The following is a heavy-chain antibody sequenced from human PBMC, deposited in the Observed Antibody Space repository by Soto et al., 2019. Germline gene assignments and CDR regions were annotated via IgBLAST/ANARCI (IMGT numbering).Heavy chain of an antibody. CDR2: VNPDGSTT. J-gene: IGHJ5*02. CDR1: KFSFSGYW. CDR3: AKVASGSYDWFDP. D-gene: IGHD1-26*01. Sequence: EVQLVESGGGLVQPGGSLRLSCAASKFSFSGYWMHWVRQAPGKGLMWVSRVNPDGSTTTYADSVKGRFTISRDNAKNTVVLHMNSLRADDTAVYYCAKVASGSYDWFDPWGQGTLVTVSS. V-gene: IGHV3-74*01.